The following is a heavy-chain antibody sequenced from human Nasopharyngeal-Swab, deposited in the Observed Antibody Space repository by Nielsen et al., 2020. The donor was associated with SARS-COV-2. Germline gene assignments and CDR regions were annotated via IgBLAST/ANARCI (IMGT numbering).Heavy chain of an antibody. CDR2: INPSGGST. J-gene: IGHJ4*02. Sequence: SVKVSCKASGYTFTSYYMHWVRQAPGQGLEWMGIINPSGGSTSYAQKFQGRVTMTRDTSTSTVYMELSSLRSEDTAVYYCARDQNSSGWYWGTYYFDYWGQGTLVTVSS. D-gene: IGHD6-19*01. CDR1: GYTFTSYY. V-gene: IGHV1-46*01. CDR3: ARDQNSSGWYWGTYYFDY.